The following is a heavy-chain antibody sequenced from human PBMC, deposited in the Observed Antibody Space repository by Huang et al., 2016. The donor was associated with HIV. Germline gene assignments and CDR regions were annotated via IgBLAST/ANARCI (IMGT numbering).Heavy chain of an antibody. J-gene: IGHJ6*03. CDR1: GGSFSGYY. Sequence: QVQLQQWGAGLLRPSESLSLTCAVYGGSFSGYYGTWIRQPPGKGLEWIGEINHSDTTNYHPPPKSRVSMSVDTARNQYSLTLTSVTAADTAVYYGAGGQGGYYYYYMDDWGKGTTVTVSS. CDR3: AGGQGGYYYYYMDD. CDR2: INHSDTT. V-gene: IGHV4-34*01.